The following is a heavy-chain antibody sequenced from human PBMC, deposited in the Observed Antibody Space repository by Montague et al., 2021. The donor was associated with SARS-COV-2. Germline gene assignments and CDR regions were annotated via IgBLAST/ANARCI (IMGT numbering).Heavy chain of an antibody. V-gene: IGHV4-59*01. J-gene: IGHJ3*02. CDR2: VYSVGST. CDR1: GASIGSYD. Sequence: SETLSLTCTVSGASIGSYDWGWIRQPPGKGLEWIGYVYSVGSTNYNPSLKSRATISIDTSKNQFSLTLKSVTAADTAVYYCARETMTADAFDIWGQGTMVTVPS. CDR3: ARETMTADAFDI. D-gene: IGHD1-14*01.